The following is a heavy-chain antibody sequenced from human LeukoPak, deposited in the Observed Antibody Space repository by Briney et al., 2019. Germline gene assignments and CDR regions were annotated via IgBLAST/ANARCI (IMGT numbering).Heavy chain of an antibody. V-gene: IGHV1-46*01. CDR3: ARRRYCSSTSCHEGDGWFDP. D-gene: IGHD2-2*01. J-gene: IGHJ5*02. CDR2: INPSGGST. CDR1: GYTFTSYY. Sequence: ASAKVSCKASGYTFTSYYMHWVRQAPGQGLEWMGIINPSGGSTSYAQKFQGRVTMTRDTSTSTVYMELSSLRSEDTAVYYCARRRYCSSTSCHEGDGWFDPWGQGTLVTVSS.